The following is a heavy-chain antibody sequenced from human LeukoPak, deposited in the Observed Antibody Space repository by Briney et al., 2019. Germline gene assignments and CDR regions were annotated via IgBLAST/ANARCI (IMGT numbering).Heavy chain of an antibody. CDR1: GGTFSSYA. J-gene: IGHJ3*02. D-gene: IGHD3-22*01. CDR3: ARAGVWDYSDSSGYHNAAFDI. V-gene: IGHV1-69*06. CDR2: IIPIFGTA. Sequence: SVKVSCKASGGTFSSYAISWVRQAPGQGLEWMGGIIPIFGTANYAQKFQGRVTITADKSTSTAYMELSSLRSEDTAVYYCARAGVWDYSDSSGYHNAAFDIWGQGTMVTASS.